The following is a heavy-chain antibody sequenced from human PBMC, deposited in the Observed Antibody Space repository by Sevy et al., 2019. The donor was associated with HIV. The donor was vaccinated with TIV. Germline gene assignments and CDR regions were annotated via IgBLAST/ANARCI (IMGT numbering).Heavy chain of an antibody. Sequence: GVSLRLSCAAPGFTFSKYSMSWVRQPPGKGLEWVSTLSFGCGEINYADSVKGRFTISRDNSKSSVYLQMNNLRPEDTAVYYCAREGCTKPHDYWGQGTLVTVSS. V-gene: IGHV3-23*01. CDR2: LSFGCGEI. CDR1: GFTFSKYS. J-gene: IGHJ4*02. CDR3: AREGCTKPHDY. D-gene: IGHD2-8*01.